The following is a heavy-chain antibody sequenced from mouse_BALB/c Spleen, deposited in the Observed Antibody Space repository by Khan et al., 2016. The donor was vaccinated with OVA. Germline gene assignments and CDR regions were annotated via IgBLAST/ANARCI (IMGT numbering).Heavy chain of an antibody. J-gene: IGHJ4*01. CDR3: ARTEIHYYGSYAMDY. CDR1: GFNIKDTY. Sequence: VQLKQSGAELVKPGASVKLSCTASGFNIKDTYIHWVKQRPEQGLEWIGRIDPEFGNTKYDPKFQDKAPIIADTSSNTAYLHLSSLTSEDTAVYFCARTEIHYYGSYAMDYWGQGTSVTVSS. D-gene: IGHD1-2*01. CDR2: IDPEFGNT. V-gene: IGHV14-3*02.